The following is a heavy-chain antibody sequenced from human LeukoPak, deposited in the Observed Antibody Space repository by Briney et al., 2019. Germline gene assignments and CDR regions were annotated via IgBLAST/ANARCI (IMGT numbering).Heavy chain of an antibody. CDR2: IYSGGST. V-gene: IGHV3-66*01. J-gene: IGHJ4*02. Sequence: TGGSLRLSCAASEFSVGSNYMTWVRQAPGKGLEWVSLIYSGGSTAYSDSVKGRFTISRDNSKNTFSLQMTSLRAEDTALYYCARSWYYYETGGYYFDYWGQGTLVTVSS. D-gene: IGHD3-10*01. CDR1: EFSVGSNY. CDR3: ARSWYYYETGGYYFDY.